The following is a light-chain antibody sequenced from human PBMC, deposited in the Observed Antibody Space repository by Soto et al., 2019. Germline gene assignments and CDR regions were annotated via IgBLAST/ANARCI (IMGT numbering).Light chain of an antibody. V-gene: IGKV1-17*01. Sequence: IHMTLSSPYLSASVGNRVTITCRAIQDIRNDLAWYQQKKGKAPKRLIFAASILQSGVPSRFSGSGYGTDFILTISCLQPEDFATYCCLQHNNYPPTLGQGTKVDIK. CDR1: QDIRND. J-gene: IGKJ2*01. CDR3: LQHNNYPPT. CDR2: AAS.